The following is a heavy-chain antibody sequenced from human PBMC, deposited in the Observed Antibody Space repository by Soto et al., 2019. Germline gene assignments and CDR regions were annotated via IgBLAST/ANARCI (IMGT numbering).Heavy chain of an antibody. CDR1: GFTFSSYW. J-gene: IGHJ4*02. CDR2: IKQDGSEK. Sequence: HPGGSLRLSCAASGFTFSSYWMSWVRQAPGKGLEWVANIKQDGSEKYYVDSVKGRFTISRDNAKNSLYLQMNSLRAEDTAVYYCARDDAVYSYGCNDYWGQGTLVTVSS. V-gene: IGHV3-7*01. D-gene: IGHD5-18*01. CDR3: ARDDAVYSYGCNDY.